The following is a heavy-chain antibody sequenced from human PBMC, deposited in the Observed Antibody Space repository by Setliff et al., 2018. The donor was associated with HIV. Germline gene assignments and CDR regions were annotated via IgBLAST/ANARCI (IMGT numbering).Heavy chain of an antibody. J-gene: IGHJ6*02. Sequence: PSETLSLTCAVYGGSFSAYYWSWIRQPPGKGLEWIGEINHSGSTNYNPSLKTRVTIMVDTSKNQFSLKLGSVTAADTAVYYCARDAAESGYDSAYYYYNGMDVWGQGTTVTVSS. V-gene: IGHV4-34*01. CDR2: INHSGST. D-gene: IGHD5-12*01. CDR3: ARDAAESGYDSAYYYYNGMDV. CDR1: GGSFSAYY.